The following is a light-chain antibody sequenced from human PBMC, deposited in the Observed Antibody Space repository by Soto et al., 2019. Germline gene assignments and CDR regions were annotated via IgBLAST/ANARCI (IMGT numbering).Light chain of an antibody. Sequence: QSALTQPPAASGAPGQGVAFSCSGSSSNIGGNTVNWYQQLPGTAPKLLIYTNNQRPSGVPDRFSGSKSGTSASLAISGLQSDDEADYYCAAWDDSLNGDVFGTGTKLTVL. CDR3: AAWDDSLNGDV. CDR1: SSNIGGNT. CDR2: TNN. J-gene: IGLJ1*01. V-gene: IGLV1-44*01.